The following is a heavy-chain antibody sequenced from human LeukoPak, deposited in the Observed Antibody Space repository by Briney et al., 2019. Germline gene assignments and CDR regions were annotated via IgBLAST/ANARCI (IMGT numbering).Heavy chain of an antibody. D-gene: IGHD6-13*01. CDR2: ISYDGSNK. Sequence: PGGSLRLSCAASGFTFSSYGMHWVRQAPGKGLEWVAVISYDGSNKYYADSVKGRFTISRDNSKNTLYLQMNSLRAEDTAVYYCAKPSSSQYYFDYWGQGTLVTVSS. V-gene: IGHV3-30*18. CDR1: GFTFSSYG. J-gene: IGHJ4*02. CDR3: AKPSSSQYYFDY.